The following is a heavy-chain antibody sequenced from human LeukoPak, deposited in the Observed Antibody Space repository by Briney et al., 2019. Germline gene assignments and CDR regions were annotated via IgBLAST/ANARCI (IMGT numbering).Heavy chain of an antibody. CDR3: ARGYDWLPAYFDY. CDR2: IYYSGST. Sequence: SETLSLTCTVSGGSIGSYYWSWIRQPPGKGLEWIGYIYYSGSTNYNPSLKSRVTISVDTSKNQFSLKLSSVTAADTAVYYCARGYDWLPAYFDYWGQGTLVTVSS. CDR1: GGSIGSYY. J-gene: IGHJ4*02. D-gene: IGHD3-9*01. V-gene: IGHV4-59*01.